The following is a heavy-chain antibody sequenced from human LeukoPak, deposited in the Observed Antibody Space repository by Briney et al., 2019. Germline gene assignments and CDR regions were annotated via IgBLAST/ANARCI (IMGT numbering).Heavy chain of an antibody. CDR2: ISDTGNT. CDR1: GFTFSNYW. CDR3: AKAPVTTCRGAFCYPFDY. D-gene: IGHD2-15*01. J-gene: IGHJ4*02. Sequence: GGSLRLSCAASGFTFSNYWMSWVRQAPGKGLEWVSAISDTGNTYHADSVKGRFTISRDSSKNTLFLQMNRLRPEDAAVYYCAKAPVTTCRGAFCYPFDYWGLGTLVTVSS. V-gene: IGHV3-23*01.